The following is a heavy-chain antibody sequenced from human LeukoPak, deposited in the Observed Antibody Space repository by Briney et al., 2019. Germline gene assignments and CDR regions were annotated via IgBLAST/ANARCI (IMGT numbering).Heavy chain of an antibody. J-gene: IGHJ4*02. D-gene: IGHD3-10*01. CDR2: ISYDGSNK. V-gene: IGHV3-30*03. CDR1: GFTFSSYG. Sequence: PGRSLRLSYAASGFTFSSYGMHWVRQAPGKGLEWVAVISYDGSNKYYADSVKGRFTISRDNSKNTLYLQMNSLRAEDTAVYYCARDPRWFGEFDYWGQGTLVTVSS. CDR3: ARDPRWFGEFDY.